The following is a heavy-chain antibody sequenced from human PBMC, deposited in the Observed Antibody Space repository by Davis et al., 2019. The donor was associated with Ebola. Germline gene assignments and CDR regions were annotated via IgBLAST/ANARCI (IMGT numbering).Heavy chain of an antibody. V-gene: IGHV3-33*01. Sequence: GESLKIPCAASGFSFNSYGMHWVRQAPGKGLEWLAVIWYDGSREFFADSMKGRFTISRDNSRNTLFLQMNSLRVEDTAVYYCARDPAIGEPLSTFDVWGQGTTVTVAS. CDR2: IWYDGSRE. CDR3: ARDPAIGEPLSTFDV. J-gene: IGHJ3*01. D-gene: IGHD1-14*01. CDR1: GFSFNSYG.